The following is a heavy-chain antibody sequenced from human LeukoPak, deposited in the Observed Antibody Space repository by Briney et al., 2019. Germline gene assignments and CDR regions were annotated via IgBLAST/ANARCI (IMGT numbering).Heavy chain of an antibody. CDR1: GYSFTSYW. J-gene: IGHJ4*02. Sequence: GESLKISCKGSGYSFTSYWISWVRQMPGKGVEWGGRIDPSDYYTNDSPSFQGHVTISADKSISTAYLPWSSLKASHTAMYYCARPAGVPAGPFAYWGQGTLVTVSS. V-gene: IGHV5-10-1*01. D-gene: IGHD2-2*01. CDR3: ARPAGVPAGPFAY. CDR2: IDPSDYYT.